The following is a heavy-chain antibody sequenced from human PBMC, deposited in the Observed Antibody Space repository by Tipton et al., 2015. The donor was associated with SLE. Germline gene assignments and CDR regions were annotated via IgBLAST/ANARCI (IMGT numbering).Heavy chain of an antibody. CDR1: GGSISSYY. V-gene: IGHV4-59*01. CDR2: IYYSGST. CDR3: ARENRIAVAGYYYMDV. D-gene: IGHD6-19*01. Sequence: TLSLTCTVSGGSISSYYWNWIRQPPGKGLEWIGYIYYSGSTNYNPSLKSRVTISVDTSKNQFSLKLSSVTAADTAVYYCARENRIAVAGYYYMDVWGKGTTVTVSS. J-gene: IGHJ6*03.